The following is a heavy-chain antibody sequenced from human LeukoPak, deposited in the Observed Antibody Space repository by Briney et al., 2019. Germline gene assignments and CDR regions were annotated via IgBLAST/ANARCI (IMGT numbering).Heavy chain of an antibody. D-gene: IGHD6-13*01. CDR1: GFTFSTYT. V-gene: IGHV3-74*01. Sequence: QPGGSLRLSCAASGFTFSTYTMTWVRQAPGKGLEWVSYINPDGKTTNYADSVKGRFTSSRDNAKNTLHLQLNSLRADDTAVYFCTGGVFDGLDVWGQGTTVTVSS. CDR3: TGGVFDGLDV. J-gene: IGHJ6*02. CDR2: INPDGKTT.